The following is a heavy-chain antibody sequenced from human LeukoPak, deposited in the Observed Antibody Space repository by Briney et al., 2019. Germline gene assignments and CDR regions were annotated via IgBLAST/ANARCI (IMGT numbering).Heavy chain of an antibody. Sequence: ASVKVSCKASVYTFTSYGISWVRQAPGQGLEWMGWISAYNGNTNYAQKLQGRVTMTTDTSTSTAYMELRSLRSDDTAVYYCATGGHNWSSGDFDYWGQGTLVTVSS. CDR1: VYTFTSYG. CDR2: ISAYNGNT. CDR3: ATGGHNWSSGDFDY. J-gene: IGHJ4*02. V-gene: IGHV1-18*01. D-gene: IGHD1-20*01.